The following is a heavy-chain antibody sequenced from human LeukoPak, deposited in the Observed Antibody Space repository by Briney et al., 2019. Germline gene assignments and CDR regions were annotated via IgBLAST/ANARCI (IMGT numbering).Heavy chain of an antibody. CDR3: ARTWIQLWLLYY. D-gene: IGHD5-18*01. CDR1: GGSISSSSYY. J-gene: IGHJ4*02. CDR2: IYYSGST. V-gene: IGHV4-39*01. Sequence: SETLSLTCTVSGGSISSSSYYWGWIRQPPGRGLEWIGSIYYSGSTYYNPSLKSRVTISVDTSKNQFSLKLSSVTAADTAVYYCARTWIQLWLLYYWGQGTLVTVSS.